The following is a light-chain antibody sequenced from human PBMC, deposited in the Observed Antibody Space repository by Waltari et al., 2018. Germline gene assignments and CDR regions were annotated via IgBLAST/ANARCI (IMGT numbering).Light chain of an antibody. CDR1: DIGRKS. CDR3: QVWDSSSDQVV. V-gene: IGLV3-21*02. Sequence: SVLTQPPSVSEAPGETAKITCGGNDIGRKSVHWYQQKPGQAPVLVVYDDSDRPAGIPGRFSGSSSGNTATLTISRVEVGDEADYYCQVWDSSSDQVVFGGGTKLTVL. CDR2: DDS. J-gene: IGLJ2*01.